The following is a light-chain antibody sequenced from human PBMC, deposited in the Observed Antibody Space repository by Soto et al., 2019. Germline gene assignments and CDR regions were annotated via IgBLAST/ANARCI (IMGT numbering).Light chain of an antibody. V-gene: IGKV1-39*01. Sequence: DIQMTQSPSSLSASVGDSVTITCRASQSITSYLNWYQQKPVKAPKVRIYGASSLQRGVPSRFSGSGSGTGFTLTISSLQHDDFATYYCQQSYSSHAWTFGQGTKVDIK. CDR2: GAS. CDR1: QSITSY. CDR3: QQSYSSHAWT. J-gene: IGKJ1*01.